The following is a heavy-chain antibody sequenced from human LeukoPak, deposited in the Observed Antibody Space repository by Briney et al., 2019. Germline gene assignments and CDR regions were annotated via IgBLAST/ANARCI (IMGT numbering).Heavy chain of an antibody. V-gene: IGHV4-59*01. J-gene: IGHJ6*04. Sequence: PSETLSLTCTVSGGSISSYLWSWIRQPPGKGLEWIGYIYYSGSTNYKPSLKSRVTISVDTSKNQFSLKLSSVTAADTAVYYCARGHDSDVWGKGTTVTVSS. CDR1: GGSISSYL. CDR3: ARGHDSDV. D-gene: IGHD3-3*01. CDR2: IYYSGST.